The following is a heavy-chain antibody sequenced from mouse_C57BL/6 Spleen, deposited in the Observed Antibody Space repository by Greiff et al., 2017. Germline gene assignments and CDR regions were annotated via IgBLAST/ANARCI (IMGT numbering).Heavy chain of an antibody. D-gene: IGHD4-1*01. CDR2: IDPETGGT. CDR1: GYTFTDYE. J-gene: IGHJ4*01. V-gene: IGHV1-15*01. Sequence: VKLMESGAELVRPGASVTLSCKASGYTFTDYEMHWVKQTPVHGLEWIGAIDPETGGTAYNQKFKGKAILTADKSSSTAYMELRSLTSEDSAVYYCTRGGLGLDYWGQGTSVTVSS. CDR3: TRGGLGLDY.